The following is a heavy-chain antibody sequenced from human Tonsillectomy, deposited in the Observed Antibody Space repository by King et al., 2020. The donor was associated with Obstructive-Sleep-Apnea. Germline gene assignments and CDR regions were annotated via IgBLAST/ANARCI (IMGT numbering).Heavy chain of an antibody. CDR2: IFYVGSNK. CDR1: GFTFRDYG. CDR3: VGYYFDY. D-gene: IGHD6-25*01. J-gene: IGHJ4*02. V-gene: IGHV3-33*03. Sequence: VQLVESGGGVVQPGRSLRLFCVASGFTFRDYGMHWVRLAPGKGLEWLAMIFYVGSNKHYADSVKVRYTIYRDNSKNTLYLQMNSLRVEDTALYFCVGYYFDYWGQGTLVTVSS.